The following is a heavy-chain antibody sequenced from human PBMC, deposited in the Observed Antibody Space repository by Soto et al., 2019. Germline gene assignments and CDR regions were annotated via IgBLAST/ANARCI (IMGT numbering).Heavy chain of an antibody. CDR3: AAGVVPAAMTRYYYYYYYMDV. J-gene: IGHJ6*03. CDR1: GYTFTSYY. D-gene: IGHD2-2*01. CDR2: INPSGGST. Sequence: ASVKVSCKASGYTFTSYYMHWVRQAPGQGLEWMGIINPSGGSTSYAQKFQGRVTMTRDTSTSTAYMELSSLRSEDTAVYYCAAGVVPAAMTRYYYYYYYMDVWGKGTTVTVSS. V-gene: IGHV1-46*01.